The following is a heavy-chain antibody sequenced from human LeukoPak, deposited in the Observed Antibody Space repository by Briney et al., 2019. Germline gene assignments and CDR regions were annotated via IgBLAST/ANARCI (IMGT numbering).Heavy chain of an antibody. J-gene: IGHJ4*02. CDR3: ARGGGWTGARKDFDY. Sequence: SETLSLTCTVSGGSISYYYWRWIRQPPGKGLVWIGYIYYSGSTNYYPSLRSRATILVDTSKTQCSLKLTSVTAADTAVYYCARGGGWTGARKDFDYGGQGTLVTVSS. CDR2: IYYSGST. D-gene: IGHD3/OR15-3a*01. CDR1: GGSISYYY. V-gene: IGHV4-59*01.